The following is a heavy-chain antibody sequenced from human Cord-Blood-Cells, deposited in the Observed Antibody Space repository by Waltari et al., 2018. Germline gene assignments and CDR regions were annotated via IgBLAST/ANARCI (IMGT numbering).Heavy chain of an antibody. CDR3: ARDAGQREWLLYYYYGMDV. Sequence: QVQLQESGPGLVKPSETLSLNCTVSGYSISSGYYWGWIRPPPGKGLEWIGSTFHSGSTYYNPSLKSRVTISVDTSKNQFSLKLSSVTAADTAVYYCARDAGQREWLLYYYYGMDVWGQGTTVTVSS. D-gene: IGHD3-3*01. CDR2: TFHSGST. V-gene: IGHV4-38-2*02. J-gene: IGHJ6*02. CDR1: GYSISSGYY.